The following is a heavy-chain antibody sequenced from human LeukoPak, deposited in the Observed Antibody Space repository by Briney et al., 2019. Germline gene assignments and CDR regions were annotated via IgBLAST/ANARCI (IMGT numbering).Heavy chain of an antibody. J-gene: IGHJ4*02. V-gene: IGHV1-2*02. CDR2: INPNSGGT. Sequence: EASVKVSCKASGYTFTGYYMHWVRQAPGQGLEWMGWINPNSGGTNYAQKFQGRVTMTRDTSISTAYMELSRLRSDDTAVYYCARDRRARNPYYYDSPEPELDYWGQGTLVTVSS. D-gene: IGHD3-22*01. CDR1: GYTFTGYY. CDR3: ARDRRARNPYYYDSPEPELDY.